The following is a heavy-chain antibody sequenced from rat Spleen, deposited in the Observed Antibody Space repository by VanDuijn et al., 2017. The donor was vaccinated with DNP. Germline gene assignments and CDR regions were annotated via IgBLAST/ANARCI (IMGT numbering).Heavy chain of an antibody. V-gene: IGHV5-17*01. J-gene: IGHJ4*01. Sequence: EVQLVESGGGLVQPGTSLKLSCAASGFSFSDYAMAWVRQSPKKGLEWVGNIIDDGSGTYYRDSVKGRFTISRDNAKSTLYLQMNSLRSEDMATYYCVRWNSWSYSMEAWGQGTSVTVSS. D-gene: IGHD4-3*01. CDR1: GFSFSDYA. CDR3: VRWNSWSYSMEA. CDR2: IIDDGSGT.